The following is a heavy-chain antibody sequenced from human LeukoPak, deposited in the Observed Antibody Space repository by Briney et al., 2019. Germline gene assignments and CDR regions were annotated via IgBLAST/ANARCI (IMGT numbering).Heavy chain of an antibody. Sequence: ASVKVSCKASGYTFTSYGISWVRQAPGQGLEWMGWISAYNGNTNYAQKLQGRVTMTTDTSTSTAYMELRSLRSDDTAVYYCARDRGAYYHGSGSYYSHYYYGMDVWGQGTTVTVSS. V-gene: IGHV1-18*01. CDR2: ISAYNGNT. CDR3: ARDRGAYYHGSGSYYSHYYYGMDV. J-gene: IGHJ6*02. D-gene: IGHD3-10*01. CDR1: GYTFTSYG.